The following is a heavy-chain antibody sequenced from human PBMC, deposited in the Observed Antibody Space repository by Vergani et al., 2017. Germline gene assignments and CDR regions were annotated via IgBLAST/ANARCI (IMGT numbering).Heavy chain of an antibody. CDR2: INHSGST. Sequence: QVQLQQWGAGLLKPSETLSLTCAVYGGSFSGYYWSWIRQPPGKGLEWIGEINHSGSTNYNPSLKSRVTISADKSISTAYLQWSSLKASDTAMYYCARHYMTPYFDYWGQGTLVTVSS. CDR3: ARHYMTPYFDY. D-gene: IGHD2-2*02. V-gene: IGHV4-34*01. CDR1: GGSFSGYY. J-gene: IGHJ4*02.